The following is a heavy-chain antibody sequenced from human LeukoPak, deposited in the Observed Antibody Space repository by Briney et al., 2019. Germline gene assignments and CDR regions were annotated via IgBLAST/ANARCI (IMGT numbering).Heavy chain of an antibody. J-gene: IGHJ4*02. CDR1: GFTFSSYW. D-gene: IGHD3-22*01. CDR2: INSDGSST. CDR3: ARSNPHYSDSSGYLNY. Sequence: PGGSLRLSCAASGFTFSSYWMHWVRQAPGKGLVWVSRINSDGSSTSYADSEKGRFTISRDNAKNTLYLQMNSLRAEDTAVYYCARSNPHYSDSSGYLNYWGQGTLATVSS. V-gene: IGHV3-74*01.